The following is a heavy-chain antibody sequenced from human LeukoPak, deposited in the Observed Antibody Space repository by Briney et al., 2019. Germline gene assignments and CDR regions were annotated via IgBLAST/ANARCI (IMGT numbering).Heavy chain of an antibody. CDR1: GYTFTGYY. Sequence: VASVKVSCKASGYTFTGYYMHWVRQAPGQGLEWMGRINPNSGGANYAQKFQGRVTMTRDTSISTAYMELSRLRSDDTAVYYCVAVATMVRGVTQNFDYWGQGTLATVSS. CDR2: INPNSGGA. D-gene: IGHD3-10*01. CDR3: VAVATMVRGVTQNFDY. V-gene: IGHV1-2*06. J-gene: IGHJ4*02.